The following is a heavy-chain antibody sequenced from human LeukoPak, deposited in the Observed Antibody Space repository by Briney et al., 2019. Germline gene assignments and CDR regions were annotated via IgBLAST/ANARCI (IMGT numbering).Heavy chain of an antibody. J-gene: IGHJ4*02. CDR2: IIPIFGTA. Sequence: ASVKVSCKASGGTFSSYAISWVRQAPGQGFEWMGRIIPIFGTANYAQKFQGRVTITTDESTSTAYMELSSLRSEDTAVYYCARRSYSNYEGFDYWGQGTLVTVSS. CDR1: GGTFSSYA. V-gene: IGHV1-69*05. CDR3: ARRSYSNYEGFDY. D-gene: IGHD4-11*01.